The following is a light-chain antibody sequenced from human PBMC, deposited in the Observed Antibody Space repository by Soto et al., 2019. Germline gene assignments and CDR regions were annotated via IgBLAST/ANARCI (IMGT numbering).Light chain of an antibody. CDR3: QQANSFPLT. CDR1: QGISSR. Sequence: DIQMTQSPSSVSASVGDRVTITCRASQGISSRLAWYQQKPGKAPKLLIYTASSLQSGVPSRFSGSGSETDFTLTISSLQXXXXATYYCQQANSFPLTFGGGTKVEIK. J-gene: IGKJ4*01. CDR2: TAS. V-gene: IGKV1-12*01.